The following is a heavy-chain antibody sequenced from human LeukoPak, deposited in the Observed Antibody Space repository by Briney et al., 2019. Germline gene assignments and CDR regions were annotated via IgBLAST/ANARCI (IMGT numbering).Heavy chain of an antibody. D-gene: IGHD5-18*01. CDR2: IRYDGSNK. V-gene: IGHV3-30*02. CDR3: AKDPGYYSYGLQGYFDY. CDR1: GFTFSSYG. J-gene: IGHJ4*02. Sequence: PGGSLRLSCAASGFTFSSYGMHWVRQAPGKGLEWVAFIRYDGSNKYYADSVKGRFTISRDNSKNTLYLQMNSLRAEDTAVYYCAKDPGYYSYGLQGYFDYWGQGTLVTVSS.